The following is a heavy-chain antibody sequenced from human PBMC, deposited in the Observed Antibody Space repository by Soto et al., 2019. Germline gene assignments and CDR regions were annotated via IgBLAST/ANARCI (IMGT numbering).Heavy chain of an antibody. CDR1: GFTFSSYA. CDR3: AKSLRSGSYYFDY. Sequence: GGSLRLSCAASGFTFSSYAMNWVRQAPGKGLEWVSAISGSGDSAYYVDSVKGRFTISRDNSKNTLYLQMNSLRAEDTAVYYCAKSLRSGSYYFDYWGQGTLVTVSS. CDR2: ISGSGDSA. V-gene: IGHV3-23*01. D-gene: IGHD3-10*02. J-gene: IGHJ4*02.